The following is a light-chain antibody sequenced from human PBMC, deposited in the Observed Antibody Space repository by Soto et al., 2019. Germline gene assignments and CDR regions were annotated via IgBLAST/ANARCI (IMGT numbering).Light chain of an antibody. CDR2: EVS. CDR3: NSYAGSHNWV. V-gene: IGLV2-8*01. Sequence: QSALTQPPSASGSPGQSVTISCTGTSSDVGGYNYVSWYQQHPGKAPKLMIYEVSNRPSGVPDRFSGSKSGNTASLTVSGLQAEDEADYDCNSYAGSHNWVFGGGPSSPS. CDR1: SSDVGGYNY. J-gene: IGLJ3*02.